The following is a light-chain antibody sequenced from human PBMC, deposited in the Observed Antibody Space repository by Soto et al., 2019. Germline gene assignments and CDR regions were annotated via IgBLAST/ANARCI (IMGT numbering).Light chain of an antibody. CDR3: QQYGSSPRT. J-gene: IGKJ1*01. Sequence: EIVLTQSPATLSLSPGERATLSCRASRSVSTYLAWYQQKPGQAPRLLIHDASNRATGIPARFSGSGSGTDFTLTISRLEPEDFAVYYCQQYGSSPRTFGQGTKVDIK. CDR1: RSVSTY. CDR2: DAS. V-gene: IGKV3-20*01.